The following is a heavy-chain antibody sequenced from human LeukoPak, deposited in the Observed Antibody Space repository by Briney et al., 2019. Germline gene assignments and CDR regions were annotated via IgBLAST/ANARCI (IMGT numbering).Heavy chain of an antibody. CDR1: GASVSRGGFY. J-gene: IGHJ6*03. Sequence: SETLSLTCSVSGASVSRGGFYWSWIRQHPGKVLDWIGYVYYNGSTYYNPSLKSRLTISVDASRNHFSLKLTSVTAADTAVYYCAVGFTYGYTIYYYYNMDVWGKGTMVTVSS. V-gene: IGHV4-31*03. CDR3: AVGFTYGYTIYYYYNMDV. D-gene: IGHD5-18*01. CDR2: VYYNGST.